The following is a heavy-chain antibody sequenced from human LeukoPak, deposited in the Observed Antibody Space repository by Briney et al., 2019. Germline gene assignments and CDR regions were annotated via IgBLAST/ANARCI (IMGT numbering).Heavy chain of an antibody. D-gene: IGHD1-26*01. CDR3: ARWPGIVGATRAAFDI. V-gene: IGHV3-74*01. J-gene: IGHJ3*02. Sequence: GGSLRLSCAASGFTFSSYWMHWVRQAPGKGLVWVSRINSDGSSTSYVDSVKGRFTISRDNAKNTLYLQMNSLRAEDTAVYYCARWPGIVGATRAAFDIWGQGTMVTVSS. CDR2: INSDGSST. CDR1: GFTFSSYW.